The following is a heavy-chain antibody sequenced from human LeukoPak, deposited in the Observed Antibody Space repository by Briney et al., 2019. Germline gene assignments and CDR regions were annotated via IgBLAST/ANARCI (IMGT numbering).Heavy chain of an antibody. CDR2: MNPNSGNT. CDR1: GYTFTSYD. CDR3: ARTPNYDAFDI. Sequence: GASVKVSCKASGYTFTSYDINWVRQATGQGLEWMGWMNPNSGNTGYAQKFQGRGTMTRNTSISTAFMELSSLRSEDTAVYYCARTPNYDAFDIWGQGTMVTVSS. D-gene: IGHD2-8*01. J-gene: IGHJ3*02. V-gene: IGHV1-8*01.